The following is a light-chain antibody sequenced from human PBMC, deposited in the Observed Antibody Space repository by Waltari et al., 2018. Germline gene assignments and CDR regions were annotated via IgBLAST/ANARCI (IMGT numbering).Light chain of an antibody. V-gene: IGKV2-28*01. Sequence: IVMTQSPLSLPVTPGEAASISCRASQSLLDRNVYNYLDWYLQRTRHAPEFVIYLGSTRASGVPDRFSGDASGTQFTLRISRVEAEDVGVYYCMQARQTPYTFGQGTKLEIK. J-gene: IGKJ2*01. CDR1: QSLLDRNVYNY. CDR3: MQARQTPYT. CDR2: LGS.